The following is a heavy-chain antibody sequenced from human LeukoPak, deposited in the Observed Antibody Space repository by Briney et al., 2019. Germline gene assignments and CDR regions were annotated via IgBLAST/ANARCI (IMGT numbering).Heavy chain of an antibody. V-gene: IGHV3-23*01. CDR3: ARDQVRSSHIYYYYYGMDV. CDR2: ISGSGGST. D-gene: IGHD6-13*01. J-gene: IGHJ6*02. CDR1: GFTFSSYA. Sequence: GGSLRLSCAASGFTFSSYAMSWVRQAPGKGLEWVSAISGSGGSTFYADSVRGRFTISRDNSKNTLYLQMNSLRAEDTAVYYCARDQVRSSHIYYYYYGMDVWGQGTTVTVSS.